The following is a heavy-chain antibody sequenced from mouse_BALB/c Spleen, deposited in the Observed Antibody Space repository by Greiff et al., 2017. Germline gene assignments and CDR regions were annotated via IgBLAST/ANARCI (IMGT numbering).Heavy chain of an antibody. Sequence: EVKVVESGGGLVKPGGSLKLSCAASGFTFSSYAMSWVRQSPEKRLEWVADISSGGSYTYYPDTVTGRFTISRDNAKNTLYLEMSSLRSEDTAMYYCAWAGGYYAMDYWGQGTSVTVSS. V-gene: IGHV5-9-4*01. J-gene: IGHJ4*01. CDR3: AWAGGYYAMDY. CDR2: ISSGGSYT. D-gene: IGHD1-1*02. CDR1: GFTFSSYA.